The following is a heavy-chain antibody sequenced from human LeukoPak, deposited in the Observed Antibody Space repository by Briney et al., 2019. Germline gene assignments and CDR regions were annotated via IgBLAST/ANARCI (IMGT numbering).Heavy chain of an antibody. CDR2: ISAYNGNT. J-gene: IGHJ4*02. D-gene: IGHD5-24*01. CDR1: GGTFSSYA. Sequence: ASVKVSCKASGGTFSSYAISWVRQAPGQGLEWMGWISAYNGNTNYAQKLQGRVTMTTDASTSTAYMELRSLRSDDTAVYYCARLGQRWLQNSRLDYWGQGTLVTVSS. V-gene: IGHV1-18*01. CDR3: ARLGQRWLQNSRLDY.